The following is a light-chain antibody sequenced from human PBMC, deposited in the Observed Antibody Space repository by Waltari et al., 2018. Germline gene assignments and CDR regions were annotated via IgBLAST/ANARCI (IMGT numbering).Light chain of an antibody. CDR2: GAS. Sequence: DIQMTQSPSSLSASFGDRVTITCRASQDISNSLAWYQQKLGRAPKLLLHGASRLESGVPSRLSGRESGTDYTLTISSLQPEDFATYYCQQYYDGPRTFGQGTKVELK. CDR3: QQYYDGPRT. CDR1: QDISNS. V-gene: IGKV1-NL1*01. J-gene: IGKJ1*01.